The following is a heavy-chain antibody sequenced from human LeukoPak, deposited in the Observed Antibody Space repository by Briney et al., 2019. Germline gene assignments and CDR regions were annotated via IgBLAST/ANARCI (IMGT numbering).Heavy chain of an antibody. J-gene: IGHJ4*02. V-gene: IGHV3-23*01. Sequence: GGSLSLSCAASGFTFSSYAMSWVRQAPGKGLEWVSTISGSSGSTYYADSVKGRFTISRDNSKNTLYLQMNSLRGEDTAVYYCAKVYTVVTAQRRGYFDNWGQGTLVTVSS. D-gene: IGHD2-21*02. CDR2: ISGSSGST. CDR3: AKVYTVVTAQRRGYFDN. CDR1: GFTFSSYA.